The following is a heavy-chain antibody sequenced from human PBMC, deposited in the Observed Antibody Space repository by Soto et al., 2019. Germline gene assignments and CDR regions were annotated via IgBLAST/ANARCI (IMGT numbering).Heavy chain of an antibody. CDR3: ARVMGTTFTHPLGSLYI. Sequence: QVQLVESGGGVVQPGRSLSLSCAASGFTFSSYAMHWVRQAPGKGLAWVAVISYDGSNKYYADTVKGRFTISRDNSKNTLYLQINSLRAEDTAVYYCARVMGTTFTHPLGSLYIWGQGTMVTVAS. CDR2: ISYDGSNK. D-gene: IGHD3-9*01. CDR1: GFTFSSYA. V-gene: IGHV3-30-3*01. J-gene: IGHJ3*02.